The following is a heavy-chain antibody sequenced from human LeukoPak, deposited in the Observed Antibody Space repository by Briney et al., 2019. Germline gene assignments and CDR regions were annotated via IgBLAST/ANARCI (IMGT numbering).Heavy chain of an antibody. CDR3: ATQLRFLEWLTSNLDY. CDR2: IYYSGST. Sequence: SETLSLTCTVSGGSISSYYWSWIRQPPGKGLEWIGYIYYSGSTNYNPSLKSRVTISVDTSKNQFSLKLSSVTAADTAVYYCATQLRFLEWLTSNLDYWGQGTLVTVSS. V-gene: IGHV4-59*01. D-gene: IGHD3-3*01. J-gene: IGHJ4*02. CDR1: GGSISSYY.